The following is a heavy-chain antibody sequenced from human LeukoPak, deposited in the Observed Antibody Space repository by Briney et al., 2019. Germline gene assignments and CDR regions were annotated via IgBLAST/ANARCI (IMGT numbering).Heavy chain of an antibody. J-gene: IGHJ4*02. CDR2: IYYSGST. V-gene: IGHV4-59*01. CDR1: GGSISSYY. D-gene: IGHD5-18*01. CDR3: ARDSGAYSYGYGGLDY. Sequence: SETLSLTCTVSGGSISSYYWSWIRQPPGKGLEWIGYIYYSGSTNYNPSLKSRVTISVDTSKNQFSLKLSSVPAADTAVYYCARDSGAYSYGYGGLDYWGQGTLVTVSS.